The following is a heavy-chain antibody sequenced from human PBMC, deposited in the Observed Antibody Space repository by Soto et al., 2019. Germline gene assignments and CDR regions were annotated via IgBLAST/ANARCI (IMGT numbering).Heavy chain of an antibody. CDR1: GFTFSDYY. CDR3: ARDPMGRGVPLDY. CDR2: VSSDGGFT. Sequence: GGSLRLSCEASGFTFSDYYMRWIRQVPGRGLECLSYVSSDGGFTHYADSVQGRFTISRDNTKNSLFLEMKGLRAEDTALYFCARDPMGRGVPLDYWGPGTLVTV. D-gene: IGHD3-10*01. V-gene: IGHV3-11*06. J-gene: IGHJ4*02.